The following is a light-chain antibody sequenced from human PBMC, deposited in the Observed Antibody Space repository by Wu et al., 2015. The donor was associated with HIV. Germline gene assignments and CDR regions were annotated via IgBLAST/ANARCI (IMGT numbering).Light chain of an antibody. J-gene: IGKJ5*01. Sequence: DIQLTQSPSFLSASVGDRVTITCRASQGISSYLAWYQQKPRKAPKLLIYAASTLQSGVPSRFSGSGSGTEFTLSISSLEPEDFTVYYCQQCNHWPLTFGQGTRLEIK. CDR2: AAS. CDR3: QQCNHWPLT. V-gene: IGKV1-9*01. CDR1: QGISSY.